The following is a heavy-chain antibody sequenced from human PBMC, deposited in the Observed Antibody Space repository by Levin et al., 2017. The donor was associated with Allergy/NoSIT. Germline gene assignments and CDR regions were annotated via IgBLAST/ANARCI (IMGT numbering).Heavy chain of an antibody. V-gene: IGHV4-34*01. J-gene: IGHJ1*01. CDR1: GGPSSGSY. CDR2: INHSGST. Sequence: SQTLSLTCAVYGGPSSGSYWSWIRQPPGKGLEWIGEINHSGSTKYNPSLKSRVTISVDTSKKQLSLKLRSVTAADTAVYYCARDGYTSVLGYFQHWGQGTLVTVSS. D-gene: IGHD5-12*01. CDR3: ARDGYTSVLGYFQH.